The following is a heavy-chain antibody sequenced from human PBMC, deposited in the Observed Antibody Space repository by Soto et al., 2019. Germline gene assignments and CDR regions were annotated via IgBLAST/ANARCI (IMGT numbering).Heavy chain of an antibody. V-gene: IGHV4-59*01. CDR2: IYYSGST. CDR3: ARQQVAGWVFDA. D-gene: IGHD6-19*01. J-gene: IGHJ4*02. CDR1: GVSISSSY. Sequence: QVQLQESGPGLVKPSETLSLTCTVSGVSISSSYWSWIRQPPGMRLEWIGYIYYSGSTNYNPSLKSRVTISVDTSKNQFSLNLTSVTAADTAVYYCARQQVAGWVFDAWGQGALVAVSS.